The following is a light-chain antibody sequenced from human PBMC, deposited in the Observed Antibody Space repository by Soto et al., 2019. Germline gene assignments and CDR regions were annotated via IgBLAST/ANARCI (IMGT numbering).Light chain of an antibody. V-gene: IGKV3-11*01. CDR1: QSVSSY. CDR2: DAS. J-gene: IGKJ2*01. CDR3: QQRSIWPPDT. Sequence: EIVLTQSPATLSLSPGERATLSCRASQSVSSYLAWYQQKPGQAPRLLIYDASNRATGIPARFSGSGSGTDFTLTISSLEPEDLAVYYCQQRSIWPPDTFGQGTKLEIK.